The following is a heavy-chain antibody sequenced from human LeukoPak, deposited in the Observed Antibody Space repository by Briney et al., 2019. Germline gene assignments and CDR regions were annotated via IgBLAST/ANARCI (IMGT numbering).Heavy chain of an antibody. Sequence: ASETLSLTCAVYGGSFSGYYWSWIRQPPGKGLEWIGEINHSGSTNYNPSLKSRVTISVDTSKNQFSLKLSSVTAADTAVYYCARRYYDYVWGSYRPYYFDYWGQGTLVTVSS. CDR3: ARRYYDYVWGSYRPYYFDY. D-gene: IGHD3-16*02. V-gene: IGHV4-34*01. J-gene: IGHJ4*02. CDR2: INHSGST. CDR1: GGSFSGYY.